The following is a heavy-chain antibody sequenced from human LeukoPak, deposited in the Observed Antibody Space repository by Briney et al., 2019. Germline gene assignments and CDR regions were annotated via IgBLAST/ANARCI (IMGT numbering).Heavy chain of an antibody. J-gene: IGHJ4*02. CDR2: IYYSGST. CDR1: GGSISSSSYY. CDR3: ARLYGDYVSYFDY. V-gene: IGHV4-39*01. D-gene: IGHD4-17*01. Sequence: PSETLSLTCTVSGGSISSSSYYWGWIRQPPGKGLEWIGSIYYSGSTYYNPSLKSRVTISVDTSKNQFSLKLSSVTAADTAVYYCARLYGDYVSYFDYWGQGTLVTVSS.